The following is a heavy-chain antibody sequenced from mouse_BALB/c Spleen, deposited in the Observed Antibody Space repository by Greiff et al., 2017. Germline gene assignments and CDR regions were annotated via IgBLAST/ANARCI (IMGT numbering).Heavy chain of an antibody. CDR3: ARWGYYYGSSYDYYAMDY. CDR2: IHYSGST. V-gene: IGHV3-1*02. D-gene: IGHD1-1*01. CDR1: GYSITSGYS. J-gene: IGHJ4*01. Sequence: EVQWVESGPDLVKPSQSLSLTCTVTGYSITSGYSWHWIRQFPGNKLEWMGYIHYSGSTNYNPSLKSRISITRDTSKNQFFLQLNSVTTEDTATYYCARWGYYYGSSYDYYAMDYWGQGTSVTVSS.